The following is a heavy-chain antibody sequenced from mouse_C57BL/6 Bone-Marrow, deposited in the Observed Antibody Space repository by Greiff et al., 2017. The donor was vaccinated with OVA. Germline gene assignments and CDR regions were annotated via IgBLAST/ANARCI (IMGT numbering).Heavy chain of an antibody. CDR3: AKNAAQATDYYAMDY. V-gene: IGHV2-5*01. J-gene: IGHJ4*01. Sequence: QVQLQQSGPGLVQPSQSLSITCTVSGFSFTSYGVHWVRQSPGKGLEWLGVIWRGGSTDYNAAFMSRLSITKDNSKSQVFFKMNSLQADDTAIYYGAKNAAQATDYYAMDYWGQGTSVTVSS. D-gene: IGHD3-2*02. CDR1: GFSFTSYG. CDR2: IWRGGST.